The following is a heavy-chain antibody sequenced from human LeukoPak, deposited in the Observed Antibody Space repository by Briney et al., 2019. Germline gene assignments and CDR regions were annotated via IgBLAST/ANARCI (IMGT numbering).Heavy chain of an antibody. CDR1: GGTFSSYA. CDR3: AMYYYDSTGYLGLDF. Sequence: ASVKVSCKASGGTFSSYAISWVRQAPGQRLEWMGWINVGNGNTKYSQKFQGRVTIARDTSASTAYMELSSLRSEDTAVYYCAMYYYDSTGYLGLDFWGQGTLVTVSS. J-gene: IGHJ4*02. D-gene: IGHD3-22*01. V-gene: IGHV1-3*01. CDR2: INVGNGNT.